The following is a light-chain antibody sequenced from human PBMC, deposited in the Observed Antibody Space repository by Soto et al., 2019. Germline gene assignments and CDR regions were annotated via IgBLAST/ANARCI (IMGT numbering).Light chain of an antibody. CDR3: QERSNWPFT. CDR1: QSVSSY. Sequence: EIVSTQSPATLSLSPRERATLSCRASQSVSSYLAWYQQKPDQAPRLLLYDASNRATGIPARFSGSGCGTAFTLTIASLAPEEFAVYYCQERSNWPFTFGGGTKVEIK. V-gene: IGKV3-11*01. CDR2: DAS. J-gene: IGKJ4*01.